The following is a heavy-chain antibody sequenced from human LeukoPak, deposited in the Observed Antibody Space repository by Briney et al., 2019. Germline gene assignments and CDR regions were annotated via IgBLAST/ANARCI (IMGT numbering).Heavy chain of an antibody. Sequence: GGSLRLSCAASGFTVSSNYMSWVRQAPGKGLEWVSVIYSGGSTYYAHSVKGRFTISRDNSKNTLYLQMNSLRAEDTAVYYCAREMVEMATFHYYYGMDVWGQGTTVTVSS. CDR3: AREMVEMATFHYYYGMDV. J-gene: IGHJ6*02. D-gene: IGHD5-24*01. CDR1: GFTVSSNY. CDR2: IYSGGST. V-gene: IGHV3-66*02.